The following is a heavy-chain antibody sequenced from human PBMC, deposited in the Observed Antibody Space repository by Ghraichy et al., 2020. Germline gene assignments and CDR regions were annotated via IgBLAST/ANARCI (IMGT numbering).Heavy chain of an antibody. Sequence: GGSLRLSCAAFGFSFSSYGMSWVRQAPGKGLEWVSYISTRSNTIDYADSVKGRFTISRDNAKNSLYLQMNSLRAEDTAVYYCARRVSSSSLNWFDPWGQGTLVTVSS. D-gene: IGHD6-6*01. CDR1: GFSFSSYG. V-gene: IGHV3-48*04. CDR3: ARRVSSSSLNWFDP. CDR2: ISTRSNTI. J-gene: IGHJ5*02.